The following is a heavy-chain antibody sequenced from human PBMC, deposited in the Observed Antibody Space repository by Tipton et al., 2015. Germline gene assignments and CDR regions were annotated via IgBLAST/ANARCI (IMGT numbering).Heavy chain of an antibody. D-gene: IGHD6-13*01. Sequence: SLRLSCAASGFTFSSYGMHWVRQAPGKGLEWVAFIWYDECNAHYEDSVKGRFTISRDNSKNTLYLQMNSLRGEDTAVYYCAKGLAAAGAGAYSVDSWGQGTLVTVPS. J-gene: IGHJ4*02. CDR2: IWYDECNA. CDR3: AKGLAAAGAGAYSVDS. CDR1: GFTFSSYG. V-gene: IGHV3-33*06.